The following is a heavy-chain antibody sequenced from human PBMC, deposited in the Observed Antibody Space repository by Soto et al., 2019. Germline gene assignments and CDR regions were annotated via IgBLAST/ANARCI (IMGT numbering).Heavy chain of an antibody. CDR1: GFTFSSYE. CDR3: AREPDGYSPP. CDR2: ISSSGSTI. D-gene: IGHD4-4*01. Sequence: LRLSCAASGFTFSSYEMNWVRQAPGKGLEWVSYISSSGSTIYYADSVKGRFTISRDNAKNSLYLQMNSLRAEDTAVYYCAREPDGYSPPWGQGTLVTVS. V-gene: IGHV3-48*03. J-gene: IGHJ4*02.